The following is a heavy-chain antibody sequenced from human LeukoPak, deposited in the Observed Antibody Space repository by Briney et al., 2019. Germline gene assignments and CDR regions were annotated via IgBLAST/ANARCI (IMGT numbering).Heavy chain of an antibody. J-gene: IGHJ5*02. V-gene: IGHV4-34*01. CDR3: ARAPPGAVTGYWFDP. CDR2: INHSGNT. D-gene: IGHD4-4*01. Sequence: SETLSLTCAVYGGSFSGYYWSLIRQPPGKGLEWIGEINHSGNTNYNPSLKSRVTISVDTSKNQFSLKLSSVTAADTAVYYCARAPPGAVTGYWFDPRGQGTLVTVSS. CDR1: GGSFSGYY.